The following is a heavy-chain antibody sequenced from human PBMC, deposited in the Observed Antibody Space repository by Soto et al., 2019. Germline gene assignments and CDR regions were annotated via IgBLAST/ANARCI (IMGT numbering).Heavy chain of an antibody. CDR3: AHSPISTYCISTSCYAKYFQH. J-gene: IGHJ1*01. D-gene: IGHD2-2*01. CDR2: IYWDDDK. CDR1: GFSLSTSGVG. V-gene: IGHV2-5*02. Sequence: QITLKESGPTLVKPTQTLTLTCTFSGFSLSTSGVGVGWIRQPPGKALEWLALIYWDDDKRYSPSLKSRLTITKDTSKXXVXLXXTNMDPVDTATYYCAHSPISTYCISTSCYAKYFQHWGQGTLVTVSS.